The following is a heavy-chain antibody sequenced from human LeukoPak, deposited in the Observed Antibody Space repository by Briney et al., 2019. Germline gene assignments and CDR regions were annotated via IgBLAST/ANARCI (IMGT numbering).Heavy chain of an antibody. Sequence: PGGSLRLSCAASGFTFSSYAMSWVRQAPGKGLEWVSAISGSGGSTYYADSVKGRFTISRDNSKNTLYLQMNSLRAEDTAVYYCAKLPTMVRGVIVDYWGQGTLVTVSS. CDR3: AKLPTMVRGVIVDY. D-gene: IGHD3-10*01. CDR2: ISGSGGST. CDR1: GFTFSSYA. V-gene: IGHV3-23*01. J-gene: IGHJ4*02.